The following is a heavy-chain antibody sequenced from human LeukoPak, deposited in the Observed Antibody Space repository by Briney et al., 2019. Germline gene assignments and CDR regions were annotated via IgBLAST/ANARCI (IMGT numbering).Heavy chain of an antibody. CDR3: VRQGLFKAFDI. CDR2: IYPDDSET. J-gene: IGHJ3*02. V-gene: IGHV5-51*01. CDR1: GYSFINYW. Sequence: GESLKISCTGSGYSFINYWIAWVRQMPGEGLEWMGIIYPDDSETRYSPSFQGQVTISADKSINTAYLQWSSLKASDTAIYYCVRQGLFKAFDIWGQGTVVTVSS. D-gene: IGHD3-3*01.